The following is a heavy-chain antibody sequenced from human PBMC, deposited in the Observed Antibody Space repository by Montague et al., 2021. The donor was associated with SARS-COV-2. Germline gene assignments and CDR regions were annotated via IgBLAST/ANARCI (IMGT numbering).Heavy chain of an antibody. CDR1: GGSFSGYY. CDR2: INHSGST. J-gene: IGHJ6*03. Sequence: SETLSLTCAVYGGSFSGYYWNWIRQPPGKGLEWIGEINHSGSTYYNPSLKSRVTISVDTSKNQFSLKLSSVTAADTAVYYCARARQDVVVPALGIGAYYYYYYMDVWGKGTTVTVSS. CDR3: ARARQDVVVPALGIGAYYYYYYMDV. V-gene: IGHV4-34*01. D-gene: IGHD2-2*01.